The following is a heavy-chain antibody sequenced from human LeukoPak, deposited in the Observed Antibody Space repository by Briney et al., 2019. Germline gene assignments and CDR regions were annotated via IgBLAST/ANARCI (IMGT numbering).Heavy chain of an antibody. D-gene: IGHD6-13*01. V-gene: IGHV3-30*18. J-gene: IGHJ4*02. CDR2: ISEDGTKK. CDR1: GFSFSFYG. Sequence: GRSLRLSCAASGFSFSFYGMHCVRQAPGKGLEWVAVISEDGTKKNYAESVKGRFTISRDNSNNTLYLQMNSLRAEDTAVYYCAKDRGTTASGTFDNWGQGTLVTVSS. CDR3: AKDRGTTASGTFDN.